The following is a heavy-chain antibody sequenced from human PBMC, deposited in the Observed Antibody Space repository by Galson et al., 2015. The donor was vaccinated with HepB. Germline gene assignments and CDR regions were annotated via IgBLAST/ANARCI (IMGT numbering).Heavy chain of an antibody. CDR3: ARGKVGTIFGVVTLPWKYYYGMDV. V-gene: IGHV3-30-3*01. CDR1: GFTFSSYA. D-gene: IGHD3-3*01. Sequence: SLRLSCAASGFTFSSYAMHWVRQAPGKGLEWVAVISYDGSNKYYADSVKGRFTISRDNSKNTLYLQMNSLRAEDTAVYYCARGKVGTIFGVVTLPWKYYYGMDVWGQGTTVTVSS. J-gene: IGHJ6*02. CDR2: ISYDGSNK.